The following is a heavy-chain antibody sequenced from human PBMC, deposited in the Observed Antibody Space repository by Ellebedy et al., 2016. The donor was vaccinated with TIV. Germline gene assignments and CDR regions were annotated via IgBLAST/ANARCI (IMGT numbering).Heavy chain of an antibody. V-gene: IGHV4-59*08. Sequence: SETLSLTXTVSGGSISNYYWSWFRQPPGKRLEWIAYIYYNGNTNYNLSLKSRVTISVATSENQFSLRLTSVTAADTAVYYCARHFNSGTYPLDYWGPGTLVTVSS. CDR1: GGSISNYY. CDR2: IYYNGNT. D-gene: IGHD3-10*01. J-gene: IGHJ4*02. CDR3: ARHFNSGTYPLDY.